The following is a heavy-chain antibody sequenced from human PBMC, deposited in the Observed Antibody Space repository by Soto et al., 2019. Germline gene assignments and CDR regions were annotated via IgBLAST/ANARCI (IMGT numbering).Heavy chain of an antibody. CDR2: IKQDGSEK. D-gene: IGHD4-17*01. J-gene: IGHJ4*02. CDR3: ACHDYGDYAGIDY. CDR1: GFTFSRYW. V-gene: IGHV3-7*01. Sequence: EVQLVESGGGLVQPAGSLRLSCAASGFTFSRYWMSWVRQAPGKGLEWVANIKQDGSEKYYVDSVKGRFTISRDNAKNSLYLQMNSLRAEDTAVYYCACHDYGDYAGIDYWGQGTLVTVSS.